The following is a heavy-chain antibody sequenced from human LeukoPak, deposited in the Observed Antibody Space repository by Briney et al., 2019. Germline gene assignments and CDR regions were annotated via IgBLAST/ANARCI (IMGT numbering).Heavy chain of an antibody. CDR3: ARGRRVGATSLFDY. D-gene: IGHD1-26*01. CDR1: GGSISSGSYY. J-gene: IGHJ4*02. CDR2: IYTSGST. Sequence: PSETLSLTCTVSGGSISSGSYYWSRIRQPAGKGLEWIGRIYTSGSTNYNPSLKSRVTISVDTSKNQFSLKLSSVTAADTAVYYCARGRRVGATSLFDYWGQGTLVTVSS. V-gene: IGHV4-61*02.